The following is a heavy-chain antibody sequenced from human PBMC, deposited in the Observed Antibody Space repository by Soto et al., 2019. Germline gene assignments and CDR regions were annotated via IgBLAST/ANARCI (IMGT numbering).Heavy chain of an antibody. V-gene: IGHV1-58*01. CDR2: IAVGSGYT. J-gene: IGHJ4*02. D-gene: IGHD2-8*01. Sequence: SVKVSCKASGFTFTSSAFQWVRQARGQRLEWIGWIAVGSGYTNYAQRFQDRVTLTRDMSTATTYMELSRLTSEDTAIYYCAADATAWQQMVPSDYWGQGTLVTVPQ. CDR1: GFTFTSSA. CDR3: AADATAWQQMVPSDY.